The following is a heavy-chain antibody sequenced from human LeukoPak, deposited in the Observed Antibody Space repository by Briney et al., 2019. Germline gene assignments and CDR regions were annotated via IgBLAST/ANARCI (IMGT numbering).Heavy chain of an antibody. D-gene: IGHD5-18*01. CDR2: IKSKTDGGTT. V-gene: IGHV3-15*01. J-gene: IGHJ4*02. CDR1: GFTFSNAW. CDR3: TSGYSFPAPLDY. Sequence: GGSLRLSCAASGFTFSNAWMGWVRQAPGKGLEWVGRIKSKTDGGTTDYAAPVKGRFTISRDDSKNTLYLQMNSLKTEDTAVYYCTSGYSFPAPLDYWGQGTLVTVSS.